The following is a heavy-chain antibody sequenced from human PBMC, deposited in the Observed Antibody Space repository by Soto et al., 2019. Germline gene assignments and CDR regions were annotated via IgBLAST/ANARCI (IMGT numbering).Heavy chain of an antibody. D-gene: IGHD2-15*01. V-gene: IGHV3-11*01. Sequence: GGSLRLSCAASGFTFSDYYMSWIRQAPGKGLEWVSYISSSGSTIYYADSVKGRFTISRDNAKNSLYLQMNSLRAEDTAVYYCARDKTYQRDIVVVVAATRGTWFDPWGQGTLVTVSS. J-gene: IGHJ5*02. CDR1: GFTFSDYY. CDR3: ARDKTYQRDIVVVVAATRGTWFDP. CDR2: ISSSGSTI.